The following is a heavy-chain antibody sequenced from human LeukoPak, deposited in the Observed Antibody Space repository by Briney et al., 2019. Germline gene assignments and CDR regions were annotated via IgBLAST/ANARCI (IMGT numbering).Heavy chain of an antibody. V-gene: IGHV1-46*01. CDR2: INPSGGST. D-gene: IGHD3-3*01. CDR1: GYTFTSYY. CDR3: ARGEGRITIFGVTSNWFDP. J-gene: IGHJ5*02. Sequence: ASVKVSCKASGYTFTSYYMHWVRQAPGQGLEWMGIINPSGGSTSYAQKFQGRATMTRDMSTSTVYMELSSLRSEDTAVYYCARGEGRITIFGVTSNWFDPWGQGTLVTVSS.